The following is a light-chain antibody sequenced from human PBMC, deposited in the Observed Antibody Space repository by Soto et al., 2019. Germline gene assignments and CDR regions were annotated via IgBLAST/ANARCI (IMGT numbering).Light chain of an antibody. CDR3: QQYGGSPLIT. J-gene: IGKJ5*01. CDR1: QSISSDY. CDR2: GAS. V-gene: IGKV3-20*01. Sequence: EIVLTQSPGTLSLSPGERATLSCRASQSISSDYLAWYQQNPGQAPRLLIYGASSRATGIPDRFTGSGSGTDFTLTISRPEPEDFAVYYCQQYGGSPLITFGQGTRLEIK.